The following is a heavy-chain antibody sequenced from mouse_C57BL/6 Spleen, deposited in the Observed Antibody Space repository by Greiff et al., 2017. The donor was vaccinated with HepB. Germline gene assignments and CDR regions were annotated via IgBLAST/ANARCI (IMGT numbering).Heavy chain of an antibody. CDR2: ISYDGSN. Sequence: DVKLQESGPGLVKPSQSLSLTCSVTGYSITSGYYWNWIRQFPGNKLEWMGYISYDGSNNYNPSLKNRISITRDTSKNQFFLKLNSVTTEDTATYYCARDEVSYYGSSYPFAYWGQGTLVTVSA. CDR1: GYSITSGYY. CDR3: ARDEVSYYGSSYPFAY. D-gene: IGHD1-1*01. V-gene: IGHV3-6*01. J-gene: IGHJ3*01.